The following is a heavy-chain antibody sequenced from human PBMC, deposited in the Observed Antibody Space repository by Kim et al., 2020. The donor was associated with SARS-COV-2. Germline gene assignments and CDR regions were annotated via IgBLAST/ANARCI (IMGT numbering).Heavy chain of an antibody. CDR2: ISGSGVTT. D-gene: IGHD6-6*01. CDR1: GFTFNNYA. CDR3: TKKARQLGFENYFDS. Sequence: GGSLRLSCAASGFTFNNYAMSWVRQAPGKGLEWVAAISGSGVTTYYADSVEGRFTISRDNSKNTLYLEMDSLRVEDTAVYYCTKKARQLGFENYFDSWG. J-gene: IGHJ4*01. V-gene: IGHV3-23*01.